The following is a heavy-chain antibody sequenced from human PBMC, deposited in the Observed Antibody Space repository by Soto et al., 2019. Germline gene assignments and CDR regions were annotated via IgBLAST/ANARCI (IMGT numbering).Heavy chain of an antibody. CDR2: INPSSGGT. Sequence: ASVKVSCKASGYTFTGYYMHWVRQAPGQGLEWMGWINPSSGGTNYAQKFQGRVTMTTDTSTSTAYMELRSLRSDDTAVYYCARLGITMIVARYYYYGMDVWGQGTTVTVSS. D-gene: IGHD3-22*01. V-gene: IGHV1-2*02. J-gene: IGHJ6*02. CDR1: GYTFTGYY. CDR3: ARLGITMIVARYYYYGMDV.